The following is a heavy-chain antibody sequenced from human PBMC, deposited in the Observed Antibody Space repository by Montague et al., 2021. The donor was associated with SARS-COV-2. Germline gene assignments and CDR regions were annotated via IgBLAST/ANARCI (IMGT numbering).Heavy chain of an antibody. V-gene: IGHV4-39*01. D-gene: IGHD3-9*01. J-gene: IGHJ6*02. CDR3: ARQPVFRYFGWVPRFGGIDA. CDR2: IYYSGST. Sequence: SETLSLTCTVSGGSISSSSYYWGWIRQPPGKGLEWIGSIYYSGSTYYNPSLKSRVTISVDTSKNQFSLKLSSVTAADTAVYYCARQPVFRYFGWVPRFGGIDAWGQGTTVTVSS. CDR1: GGSISSSSYY.